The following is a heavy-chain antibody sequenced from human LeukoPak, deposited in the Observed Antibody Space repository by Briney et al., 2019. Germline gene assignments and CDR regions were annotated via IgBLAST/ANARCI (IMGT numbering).Heavy chain of an antibody. J-gene: IGHJ5*02. CDR1: GGSISSYY. D-gene: IGHD3-10*01. V-gene: IGHV4-59*01. Sequence: PSETLSLTCTVSGGSISSYYWSWIRQPPGKGLEWIMYIYYSGSTNYNPSLKSRVTISVDTSKNPFSLKLSSVTAADTAVYYCVGSRRLLWFGESPPTYNWFDPWGQGTLVTVSS. CDR3: VGSRRLLWFGESPPTYNWFDP. CDR2: IYYSGST.